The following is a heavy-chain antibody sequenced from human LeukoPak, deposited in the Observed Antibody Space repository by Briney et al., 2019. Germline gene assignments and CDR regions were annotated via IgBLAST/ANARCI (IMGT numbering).Heavy chain of an antibody. V-gene: IGHV4-34*01. Sequence: SETLSLTCAVYGGSFSGYYWSWIRQPPGKGLEWIGEINHSGSTNYNPSLKSRVTISVDTSKNQFSLKLSSVTAADTAVYYCARDNYYYGMDVWGQGTSVTVSS. J-gene: IGHJ6*02. CDR3: ARDNYYYGMDV. CDR2: INHSGST. CDR1: GGSFSGYY.